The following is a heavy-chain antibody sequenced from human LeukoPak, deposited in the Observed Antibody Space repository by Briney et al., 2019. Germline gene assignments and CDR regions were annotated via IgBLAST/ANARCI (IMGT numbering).Heavy chain of an antibody. J-gene: IGHJ4*02. V-gene: IGHV1-18*01. Sequence: ASVKVSCKASGYTFTSYGISWVRQAPGQGLEWMGWISAYNGNTNYAQKFQGRVTITRDTSASTAYMELSSLRSEDTAVYYCARDGSIIRRFDYWGQGTLVTVSS. CDR3: ARDGSIIRRFDY. CDR1: GYTFTSYG. CDR2: ISAYNGNT. D-gene: IGHD3-16*01.